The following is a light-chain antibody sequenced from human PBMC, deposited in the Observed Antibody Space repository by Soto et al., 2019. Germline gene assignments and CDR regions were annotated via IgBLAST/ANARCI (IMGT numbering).Light chain of an antibody. V-gene: IGKV1-8*01. CDR3: QQYYSYPLIP. CDR1: QGISSY. Sequence: AIRMTQSPSSFSASTGDRVTITCRASQGISSYLAWYQQKPGKAPKLLIYAASTLQSGVPSRFSGSGSGTDFTLTISCLQSEDFATYYCQQYYSYPLIPFGGGTNVDIK. J-gene: IGKJ4*02. CDR2: AAS.